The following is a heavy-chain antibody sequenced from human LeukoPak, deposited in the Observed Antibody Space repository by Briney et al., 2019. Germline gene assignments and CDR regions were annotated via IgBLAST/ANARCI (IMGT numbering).Heavy chain of an antibody. CDR3: ARDSSGYYHYGMDV. J-gene: IGHJ6*02. CDR1: GFTVSSNY. Sequence: GGSLRLSCAASGFTVSSNYMSWVRQAPGKGLEWVSVIYSGGSTCYADSVKGRFTISRHNSKNTLYLQMNSLRAEDTAVYYCARDSSGYYHYGMDVWGQGTTVTVSS. V-gene: IGHV3-53*04. D-gene: IGHD6-19*01. CDR2: IYSGGST.